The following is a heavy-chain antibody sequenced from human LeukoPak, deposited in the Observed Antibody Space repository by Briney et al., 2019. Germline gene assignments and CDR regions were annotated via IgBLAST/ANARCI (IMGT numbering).Heavy chain of an antibody. V-gene: IGHV4-39*07. CDR1: GNSISSSSYY. CDR3: ARSAALVHFDH. Sequence: SETLSLTCTVSGNSISSSSYYWVWIRQPPGKGLEWIGSINYYGKTYYNPSVKSRVTISVDTSKNQFSLMVRSVTAADTAVYYCARSAALVHFDHWGQGTLVTV. D-gene: IGHD2-15*01. J-gene: IGHJ4*02. CDR2: INYYGKT.